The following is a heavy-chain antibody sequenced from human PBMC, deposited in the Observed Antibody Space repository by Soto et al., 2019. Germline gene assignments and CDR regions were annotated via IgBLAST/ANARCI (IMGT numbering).Heavy chain of an antibody. V-gene: IGHV3-23*01. J-gene: IGHJ4*02. CDR3: AKARFMTTMTTLPYYYFDH. CDR1: GLTLSTSS. D-gene: IGHD4-17*01. Sequence: GGSLRLSCAAFGLTLSTSSMNWVRQAPGKGLERISEISGSGGSADYADSVKGRFTISRDNSKNTLFLQMNSLRAEDTAVYYCAKARFMTTMTTLPYYYFDHWGQGSLVTVSS. CDR2: ISGSGGSA.